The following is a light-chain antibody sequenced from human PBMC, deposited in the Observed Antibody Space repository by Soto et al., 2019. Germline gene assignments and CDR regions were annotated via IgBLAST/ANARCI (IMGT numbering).Light chain of an antibody. CDR2: DAS. J-gene: IGKJ5*01. CDR1: QSISRW. CDR3: QQYNSYSPIT. Sequence: DIQMTQSPSTLSASVGDRVTFTCRASQSISRWLAWYQQKPGKAPQLLIYDASSLKSGVPSRFSGSGSGTEFTLTFSSLQPEDFATYYCQQYNSYSPITFGQGTRLEIK. V-gene: IGKV1-5*01.